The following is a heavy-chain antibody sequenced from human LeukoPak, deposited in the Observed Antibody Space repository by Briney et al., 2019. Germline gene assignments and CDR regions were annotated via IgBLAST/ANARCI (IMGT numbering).Heavy chain of an antibody. CDR3: ARDGYNQYYYYMDV. J-gene: IGHJ6*03. D-gene: IGHD5-24*01. Sequence: PSETLSLTCTVSGDSISNSSSYWGWIRQPPGKGLEWIGYIYYSGSTNYNPSLKSRVTISVDTSKNQFSLKLSSVTAADTAVYYCARDGYNQYYYYMDVWGKGTTVTISS. CDR1: GDSISNSSSY. CDR2: IYYSGST. V-gene: IGHV4-61*01.